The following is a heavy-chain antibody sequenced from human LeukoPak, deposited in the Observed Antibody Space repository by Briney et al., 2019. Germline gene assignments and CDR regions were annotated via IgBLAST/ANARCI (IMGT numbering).Heavy chain of an antibody. J-gene: IGHJ4*02. CDR2: ISAYNGNT. CDR3: ARLETMIVVVPYFDY. V-gene: IGHV1-18*01. Sequence: ASVKVSCKASGYTFTSYGISWVRQAPGQGLEWMGWISAYNGNTNYAQKLQGRVTMTTDTSTSTAYMELRSLRSDDTAVYYCARLETMIVVVPYFDYWGQGTLVTVSS. D-gene: IGHD3-22*01. CDR1: GYTFTSYG.